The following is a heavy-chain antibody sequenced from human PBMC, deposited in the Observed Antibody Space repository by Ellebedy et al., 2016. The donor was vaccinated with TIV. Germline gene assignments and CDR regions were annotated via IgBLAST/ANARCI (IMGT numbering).Heavy chain of an antibody. CDR2: ISGSGGST. D-gene: IGHD3-10*01. J-gene: IGHJ4*02. CDR3: AKGVWFGEFLY. CDR1: GFTFSSYA. Sequence: GESLKISCAASGFTFSSYAMSWVRQAPGKGLEWVSAISGSGGSTYYADSVKGRFTISRDNSKNTLYLQMNSLRAEDTAVYYCAKGVWFGEFLYWGQGTLVTVSS. V-gene: IGHV3-23*01.